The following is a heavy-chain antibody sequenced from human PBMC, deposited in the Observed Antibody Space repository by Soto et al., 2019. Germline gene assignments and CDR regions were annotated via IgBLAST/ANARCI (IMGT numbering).Heavy chain of an antibody. CDR1: GFTFSDDS. CDR2: IFVISSPI. V-gene: IGHV3-48*04. CDR3: ERDKDWGFDY. Sequence: EVQLVESVGGSVQPGGSLRLSCVVSGFTFSDDSMVWVRQAPGKGLEGVSYIFVISSPIYYADSVKGRFTVSRDNSQISLFLLMNSLRAEDTAVYYCERDKDWGFDYWGQGTLVTVSS. D-gene: IGHD7-27*01. J-gene: IGHJ4*02.